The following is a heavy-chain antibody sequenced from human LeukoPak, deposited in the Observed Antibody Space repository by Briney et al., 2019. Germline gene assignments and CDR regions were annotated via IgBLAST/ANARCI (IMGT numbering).Heavy chain of an antibody. Sequence: GGSLRLSCAASGFTFSTYVMSWVRQAPGKGLEWVSGISDSGGTTNYADSVKGRFTISRDNSKNTLYLQMNSLRAEDTAVYYCAKGAGSSWYDYFDYWGQGTLVTVSS. CDR3: AKGAGSSWYDYFDY. J-gene: IGHJ4*02. V-gene: IGHV3-23*01. CDR1: GFTFSTYV. CDR2: ISDSGGTT. D-gene: IGHD6-13*01.